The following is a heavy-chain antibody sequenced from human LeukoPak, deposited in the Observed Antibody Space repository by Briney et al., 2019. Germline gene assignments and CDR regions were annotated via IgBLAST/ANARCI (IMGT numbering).Heavy chain of an antibody. V-gene: IGHV4-61*02. J-gene: IGHJ6*03. CDR1: GGSISSGSYY. CDR2: IYTSGST. CDR3: ARQGGPPAPFWSGPIQTLLHPHSYYYYMDV. D-gene: IGHD3-3*01. Sequence: PSQTLSLTCTVSGGSISSGSYYWSWIRQPAGKGLEWIGRIYTSGSTNYNPSLKSRVTMSVDTSKNQFSLKLSSVTAADTAVYYCARQGGPPAPFWSGPIQTLLHPHSYYYYMDVWGKGTTVTVSS.